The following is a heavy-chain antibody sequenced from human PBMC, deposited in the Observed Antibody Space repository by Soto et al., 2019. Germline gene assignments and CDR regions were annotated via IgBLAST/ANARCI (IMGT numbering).Heavy chain of an antibody. D-gene: IGHD5-12*01. V-gene: IGHV1-69*01. CDR2: IIHIFGTA. CDR1: GGTFSSYA. J-gene: IGHJ4*02. Sequence: QVQLVQSGAEVKKPGSSVKVSCKASGGTFSSYAISWVRQAPGQGLEWMGGIIHIFGTANYAQKFQGRVTITADESNSTTYMELSILRAEDTAVYYCAICQDARLRWKLPDDWGQGILVIYSS. CDR3: AICQDARLRWKLPDD.